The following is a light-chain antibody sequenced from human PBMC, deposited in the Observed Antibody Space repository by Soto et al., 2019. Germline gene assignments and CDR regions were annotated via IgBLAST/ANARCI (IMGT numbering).Light chain of an antibody. V-gene: IGKV1-33*01. CDR2: DAS. CDR3: QHYKNGPPTYT. J-gene: IGKJ2*01. CDR1: QDISNY. Sequence: IQMTQSPSSLSASVGDRVTITCQASQDISNYLNWYQQKPGKAPKLLIYDASNLQRGAPSRFSGAGSGTVFIFTISSLQPEDLATYYCQHYKNGPPTYTFGQGTKLEIK.